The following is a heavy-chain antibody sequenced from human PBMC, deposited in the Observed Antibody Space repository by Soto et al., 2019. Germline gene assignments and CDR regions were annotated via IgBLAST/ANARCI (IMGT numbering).Heavy chain of an antibody. D-gene: IGHD1-7*01. CDR3: ASRDPGTSVDY. V-gene: IGHV4-4*02. CDR1: VGSFTSNNW. Sequence: PSETLSLTCAVSVGSFTSNNWWTCVRQPPGQGLEWIGEIYRTGSTNYNPSLKSRVTISLDKSENQFSLKVTSLTAADTAAYYCASRDPGTSVDYWGQGTLVTVSS. CDR2: IYRTGST. J-gene: IGHJ4*02.